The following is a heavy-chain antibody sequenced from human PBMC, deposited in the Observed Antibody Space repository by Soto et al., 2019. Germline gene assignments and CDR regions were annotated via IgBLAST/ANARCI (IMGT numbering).Heavy chain of an antibody. J-gene: IGHJ5*02. D-gene: IGHD3-16*01. CDR1: YW. Sequence: YWMHWVRQTPGKGLVWVSRINPAGTITNYAYSVEGRFTISRDNADSALFLQMNSLSAEDTAIYYCTSDTFGLRDTWGQGTLVTVSS. CDR3: TSDTFGLRDT. CDR2: INPAGTIT. V-gene: IGHV3-74*01.